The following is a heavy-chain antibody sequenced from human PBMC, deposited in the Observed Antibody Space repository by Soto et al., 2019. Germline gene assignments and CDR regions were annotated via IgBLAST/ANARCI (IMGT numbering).Heavy chain of an antibody. Sequence: QVQLVQSGAEVKKPGSSVKVSCKASGGTFNNYVVNWVRQAPGQGLEWMGGILPIFATANYAQKFQGRVTITADKSTSTAYMELTSLRSEHTAVYYCAGRCDSTTCLGHFDYWGQGTLVTVAS. CDR3: AGRCDSTTCLGHFDY. V-gene: IGHV1-69*06. CDR1: GGTFNNYV. D-gene: IGHD2-2*01. J-gene: IGHJ4*02. CDR2: ILPIFATA.